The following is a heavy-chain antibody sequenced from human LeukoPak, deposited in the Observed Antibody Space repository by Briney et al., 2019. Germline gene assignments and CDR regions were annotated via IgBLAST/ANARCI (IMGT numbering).Heavy chain of an antibody. CDR3: ARDYYGSGSYYGNFDY. CDR2: INPNSGGT. J-gene: IGHJ4*02. Sequence: ASVKVSCKASGYTFTGYYMHWVRQAPGPGLEWMGRINPNSGGTNYAQKFQGRVTMTRDTSISTAYMELSRLRSDDTAVYYCARDYYGSGSYYGNFDYWGQGTLVTVSS. CDR1: GYTFTGYY. V-gene: IGHV1-2*06. D-gene: IGHD3-10*01.